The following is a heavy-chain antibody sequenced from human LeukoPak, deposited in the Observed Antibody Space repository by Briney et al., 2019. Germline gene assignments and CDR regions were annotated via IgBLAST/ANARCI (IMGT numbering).Heavy chain of an antibody. CDR3: ARTITAMALDASDI. CDR2: IYYSGST. Sequence: PSETLSLTCTVSGGSISTYYWSWIRQPPGKGLEWIGYIYYSGSTNYNPSLKSRVTISVDTSMNQFSLKLSSVTAADTAMYYCARTITAMALDASDIWGRGTMVTVSS. V-gene: IGHV4-59*08. CDR1: GGSISTYY. D-gene: IGHD5-18*01. J-gene: IGHJ3*02.